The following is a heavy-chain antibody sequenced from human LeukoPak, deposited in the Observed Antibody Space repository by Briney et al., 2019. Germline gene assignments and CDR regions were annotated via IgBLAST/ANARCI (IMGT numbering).Heavy chain of an antibody. J-gene: IGHJ4*02. Sequence: SETLSLTCAVYGGSFSGYYCSWIRQPPGKGLEWIGEINHSGSTNYNPSLKSRVTISVDTSKNQFSLKLSSVTAADTAVYYCASSSHWGQGTLVTVSS. CDR1: GGSFSGYY. CDR3: ASSSH. V-gene: IGHV4-34*01. CDR2: INHSGST.